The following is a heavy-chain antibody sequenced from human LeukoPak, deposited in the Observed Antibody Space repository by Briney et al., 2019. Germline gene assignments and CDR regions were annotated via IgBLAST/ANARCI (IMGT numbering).Heavy chain of an antibody. Sequence: RTSETLSLTCTVSGGSISSYYWSWIRQPPGKGLEWIGYIYYSGSTNYNPSLKSRVTISVDTSKNQFSLKLSSVTAADTAVYYCARYKYLPVNYYDSSNGAFDIWGQGTMVTVSS. CDR1: GGSISSYY. J-gene: IGHJ3*02. CDR2: IYYSGST. V-gene: IGHV4-59*08. CDR3: ARYKYLPVNYYDSSNGAFDI. D-gene: IGHD3-22*01.